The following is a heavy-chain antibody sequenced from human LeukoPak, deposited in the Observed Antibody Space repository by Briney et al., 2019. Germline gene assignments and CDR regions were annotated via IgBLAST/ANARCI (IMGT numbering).Heavy chain of an antibody. CDR2: ISSSARSQ. J-gene: IGHJ4*02. Sequence: GGSLTLSCAASGFTFSDDSRTWVRQAPGKGLDLVSSISSSARSQYYPDSLKGRLPISRDNAKNSLYLQINSLSAEDTAVYYCATGVGDYLHYYFDQWGQGTLVSVSS. CDR1: GFTFSDDS. V-gene: IGHV3-21*01. D-gene: IGHD4-17*01. CDR3: ATGVGDYLHYYFDQ.